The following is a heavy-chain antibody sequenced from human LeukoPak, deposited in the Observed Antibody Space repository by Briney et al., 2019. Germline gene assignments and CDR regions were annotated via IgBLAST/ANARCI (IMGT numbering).Heavy chain of an antibody. V-gene: IGHV3-30*18. J-gene: IGHJ4*02. CDR1: GFTFSSYG. Sequence: PGGSLRLSCAASGFTFSSYGMHWVRQAPGKGLEWVAVISYDGSNKYYADSVKGRFTISRDNSKNTLYLQMNSLGAEDTAVYYCAKEVVYSYGQFDYWGQGTLVTVSS. CDR3: AKEVVYSYGQFDY. D-gene: IGHD5-18*01. CDR2: ISYDGSNK.